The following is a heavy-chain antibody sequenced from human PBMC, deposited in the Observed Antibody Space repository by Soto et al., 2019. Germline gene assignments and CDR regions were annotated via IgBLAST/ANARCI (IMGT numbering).Heavy chain of an antibody. CDR2: ISAYNGNT. CDR1: GYTFTSYC. J-gene: IGHJ4*02. V-gene: IGHV1-18*01. Sequence: ASVKVSCKASGYTFTSYCISWVRKAPGQGLEWMGWISAYNGNTNYAQKFQGRVTMTTDTSTSTAYMELRSLRSDDTAVYYCARTLNEWLLGLDWGQGTLVTVSS. CDR3: ARTLNEWLLGLD. D-gene: IGHD3-3*01.